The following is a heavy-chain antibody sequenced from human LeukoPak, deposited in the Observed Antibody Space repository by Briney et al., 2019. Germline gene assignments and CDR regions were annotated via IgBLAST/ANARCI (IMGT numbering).Heavy chain of an antibody. Sequence: SQTLSLTCAISGDSVSRNTAGWNWTRQSPSRGLEWLGRTYYRSKWYNDFAPSVRNRITINPDTSKNQFSLQLNSVTPEDTAVYYCARGAYGDYVVDYWGQGTLVTVSS. J-gene: IGHJ4*02. CDR2: TYYRSKWYN. CDR3: ARGAYGDYVVDY. V-gene: IGHV6-1*01. CDR1: GDSVSRNTAG. D-gene: IGHD4-17*01.